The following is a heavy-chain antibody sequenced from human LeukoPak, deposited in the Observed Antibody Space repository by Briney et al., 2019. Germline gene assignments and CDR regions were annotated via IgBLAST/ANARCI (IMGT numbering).Heavy chain of an antibody. J-gene: IGHJ4*02. CDR2: INWNGGST. Sequence: GGSLRLSCAASGFTFDDYGMSWVRQAPGKGLEWVSGINWNGGSTGYADSVKGRFTISRDNSKSTLFLQMNSLRTEDTAVYHCAKGGYYGDYQGYWGQGTLVTVSS. D-gene: IGHD4-17*01. CDR3: AKGGYYGDYQGY. CDR1: GFTFDDYG. V-gene: IGHV3-20*01.